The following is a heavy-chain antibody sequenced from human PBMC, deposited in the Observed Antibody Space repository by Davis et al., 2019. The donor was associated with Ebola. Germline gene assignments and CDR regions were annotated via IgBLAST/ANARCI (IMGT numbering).Heavy chain of an antibody. J-gene: IGHJ4*02. Sequence: ASVKVSCKASGYTFTGYYMHWVRQAPGQGLEWMGRIKPNSGGTNYAQKFQGRVTMTRDTSISTAYMELSRLRSDDTAVYYCARDTYYYDSSGYYTLADYWGQGTLVTVSS. CDR1: GYTFTGYY. V-gene: IGHV1-2*06. D-gene: IGHD3-22*01. CDR3: ARDTYYYDSSGYYTLADY. CDR2: IKPNSGGT.